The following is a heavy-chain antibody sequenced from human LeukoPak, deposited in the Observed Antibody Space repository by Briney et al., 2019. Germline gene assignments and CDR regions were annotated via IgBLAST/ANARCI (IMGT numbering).Heavy chain of an antibody. J-gene: IGHJ4*02. V-gene: IGHV4-30-2*01. CDR2: IYHSGST. CDR1: SGSITSSSSY. CDR3: ARVTVTPAITRIDY. Sequence: SETLSLTCTVSSGSITSSSSYWGWIRQPPGKGLEWIGYIYHSGSTYYNPSLKSRVTISVDRSKNQFSLKLSSVTAADTAVCYCARVTVTPAITRIDYWGQGTPVTVSS. D-gene: IGHD4-17*01.